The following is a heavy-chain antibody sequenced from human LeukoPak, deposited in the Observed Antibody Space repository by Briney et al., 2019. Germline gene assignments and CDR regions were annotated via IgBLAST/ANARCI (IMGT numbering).Heavy chain of an antibody. CDR3: ARQRGIAAAGSRFDY. D-gene: IGHD6-13*01. CDR2: IYYSGST. V-gene: IGHV4-30-4*08. J-gene: IGHJ4*02. Sequence: SQTLSLTCTVSGGSISSGDYYWSWIRQPPGKGLEWIGYIYYSGSTYYNPSLKSRVTISVDTSKNQFSLKLSSVTAADTAVYYCARQRGIAAAGSRFDYWGQGTLVTVSS. CDR1: GGSISSGDYY.